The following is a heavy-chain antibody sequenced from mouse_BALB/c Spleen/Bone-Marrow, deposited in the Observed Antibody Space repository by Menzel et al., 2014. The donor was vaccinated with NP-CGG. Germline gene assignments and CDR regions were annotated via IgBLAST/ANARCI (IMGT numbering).Heavy chain of an antibody. J-gene: IGHJ4*01. CDR3: ARDYGNSVLYYYAMDY. Sequence: EVKLMESGPGLVKPSQSLSLPCTVTGYSITSDYAWNWVRQFPGNKLEWMGYISYSGITGYNPSLKSRISIIRDTSMNQFFLQLSSVTTEDTATYFCARDYGNSVLYYYAMDYWGQGTSVTVSS. CDR1: GYSITSDYA. D-gene: IGHD2-1*01. CDR2: ISYSGIT. V-gene: IGHV3-2*02.